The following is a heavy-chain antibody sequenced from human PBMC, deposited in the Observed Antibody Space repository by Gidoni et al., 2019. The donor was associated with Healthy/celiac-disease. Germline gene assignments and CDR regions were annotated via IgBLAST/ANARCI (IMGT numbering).Heavy chain of an antibody. V-gene: IGHV4-30-4*01. CDR3: ARATTPVNWFDP. D-gene: IGHD4-17*01. Sequence: QVQLQESGPGLVKPSQTLSLTCTVSGGSITRGDYYWSWIRQPPGKGLEWIGYIYYSGSTYYNPSLKSRVTISVDTSKNQFSLKLSSVTAADTAVYYCARATTPVNWFDPWGQGTLVTVSS. CDR2: IYYSGST. J-gene: IGHJ5*02. CDR1: GGSITRGDYY.